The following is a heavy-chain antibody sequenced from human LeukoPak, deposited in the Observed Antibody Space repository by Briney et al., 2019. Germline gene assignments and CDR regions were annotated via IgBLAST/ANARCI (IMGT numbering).Heavy chain of an antibody. CDR1: GFSFSSYS. CDR2: ISSRSSYI. J-gene: IGHJ6*04. Sequence: PGGSLRLSCAASGFSFSSYSMNWVRQAPGKGLEWVSSISSRSSYIYYADSVKGRFTISRDNAKNSLYLQMNSLRAEDTAVYYCARCPGYDILTGYIPYYYYGMDVWGKGTTVTVSS. CDR3: ARCPGYDILTGYIPYYYYGMDV. V-gene: IGHV3-21*01. D-gene: IGHD3-9*01.